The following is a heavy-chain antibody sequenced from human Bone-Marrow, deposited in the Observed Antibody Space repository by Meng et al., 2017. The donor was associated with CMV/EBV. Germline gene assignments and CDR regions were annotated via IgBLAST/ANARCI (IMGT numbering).Heavy chain of an antibody. CDR2: INGEGSDK. CDR1: GFTFRNYW. CDR3: ARELGDSSSWDYYFYYGMDV. J-gene: IGHJ6*02. Sequence: GESLKISCAASGFTFRNYWMSWVRQAPGKGLEWVANINGEGSDKGYVDSVKGRFTISRDNAKNSLYLQMNSLRAEDTAVYYCARELGDSSSWDYYFYYGMDVWGQGTTVTVAS. D-gene: IGHD6-13*01. V-gene: IGHV3-7*01.